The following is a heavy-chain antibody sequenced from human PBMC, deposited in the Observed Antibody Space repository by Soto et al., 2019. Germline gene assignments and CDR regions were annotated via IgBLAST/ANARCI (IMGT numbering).Heavy chain of an antibody. J-gene: IGHJ4*02. D-gene: IGHD3-3*01. Sequence: EVQLVESGGGLVQPGGSLRLSCAASGFTFSSYWMSWVRQAPGKGLEWVANIKEDGSDMYYVDSVKGRFTISRDNAKNSLYLQMNRLRAEETAGYYCATEVWVYYDFWSGYSDYWGQGTLVTVSS. V-gene: IGHV3-7*01. CDR3: ATEVWVYYDFWSGYSDY. CDR1: GFTFSSYW. CDR2: IKEDGSDM.